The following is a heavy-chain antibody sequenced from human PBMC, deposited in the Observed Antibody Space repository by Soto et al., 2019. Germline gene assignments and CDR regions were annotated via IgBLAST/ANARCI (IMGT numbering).Heavy chain of an antibody. CDR2: ISGDGFNR. CDR1: GFTFSRYS. D-gene: IGHD3-16*01. Sequence: QVQLEESGGGVVQPGRSLRLSCVASGFTFSRYSISWVRQAPGKGLEWVALISGDGFNRYYADFVKGRFTISRDNSRNTLFLQMNTLRIEDTAVYFCAREDDDDSHFDHWGQGTRVTVSS. CDR3: AREDDDDSHFDH. J-gene: IGHJ4*02. V-gene: IGHV3-30*14.